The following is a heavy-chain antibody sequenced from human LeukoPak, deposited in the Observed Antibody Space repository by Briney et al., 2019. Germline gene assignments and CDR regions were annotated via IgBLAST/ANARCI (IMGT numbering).Heavy chain of an antibody. CDR1: GGSINTYY. CDR2: IFYTGTT. D-gene: IGHD4-23*01. J-gene: IGHJ4*02. V-gene: IGHV4-59*08. Sequence: SETLSLTCTVSGGSINTYYWSWIRRPPGKGLEWIGFIFYTGTTNYNPSLKSRVIISVDTTKNQFSLKLSSVTAADTAVYYCVRHTTYGGNSGFEHWGQGILVTVSS. CDR3: VRHTTYGGNSGFEH.